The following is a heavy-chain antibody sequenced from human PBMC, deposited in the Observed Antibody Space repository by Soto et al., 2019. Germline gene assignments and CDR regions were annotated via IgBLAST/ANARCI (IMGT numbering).Heavy chain of an antibody. D-gene: IGHD2-2*01. CDR2: ISARGGGS. Sequence: EVQLLESGGGLVQPGGSLRLXXAASGFSFXXYAMVWVLPAPAXGLEWVSVISARGGGSYLADSVKGRATXPRANSKNGLALEMNSXXAXXTXTYCCAKGAIEYRASVERGGQGTGVLVS. CDR1: GFSFXXYA. CDR3: AKGAIEYRASVER. J-gene: IGHJ4*02. V-gene: IGHV3-23*01.